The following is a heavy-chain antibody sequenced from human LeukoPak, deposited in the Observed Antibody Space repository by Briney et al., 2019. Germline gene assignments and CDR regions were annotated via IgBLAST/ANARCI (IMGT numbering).Heavy chain of an antibody. CDR1: GGSISSYY. J-gene: IGHJ4*02. V-gene: IGHV4-34*01. Sequence: ASETLSLTCIVSGGSISSYYWSWIRQPPGKGLEWIGEINHSGSTNYNPSLKSRVTISVDTSKNQFSLKLSSVTAADTAVYHCETEEYWGQGTLVTVSS. CDR2: INHSGST. CDR3: ETEEY.